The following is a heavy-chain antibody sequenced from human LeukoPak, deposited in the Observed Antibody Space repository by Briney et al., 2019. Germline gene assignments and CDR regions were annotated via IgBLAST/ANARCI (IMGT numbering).Heavy chain of an antibody. CDR3: ARATTPSGSYSY. CDR1: GYTFTGYY. J-gene: IGHJ4*02. CDR2: INPNSGGT. V-gene: IGHV1-2*02. Sequence: GASVKVSCKASGYTFTGYYMHWVRQAPGQGLEWMGWINPNSGGTNYAQKFQGRVTMTSDTSISTAYMELSRLRSDDTAVYYCARATTPSGSYSYWGQGTLVTVSS. D-gene: IGHD1-26*01.